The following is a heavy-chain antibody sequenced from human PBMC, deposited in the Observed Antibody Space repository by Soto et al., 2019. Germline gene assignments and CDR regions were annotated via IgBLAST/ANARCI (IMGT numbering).Heavy chain of an antibody. CDR1: GYTFTSYD. CDR2: MNPNSGNT. CDR3: ARPKLGNYYGSGSYPNWFAP. V-gene: IGHV1-8*01. J-gene: IGHJ5*02. D-gene: IGHD3-10*01. Sequence: ASVKVSCKASGYTFTSYDINWVRQATGQGLEWMGWMNPNSGNTGYAQKFQGRVTMTRNTSISTAYMELSSLRSEDTAVYYCARPKLGNYYGSGSYPNWFAPWGQGTLVTVSS.